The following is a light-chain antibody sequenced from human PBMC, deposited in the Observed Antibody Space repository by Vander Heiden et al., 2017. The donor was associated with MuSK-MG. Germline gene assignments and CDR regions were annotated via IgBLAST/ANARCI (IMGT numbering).Light chain of an antibody. Sequence: QYALTQPASVSGSPRQSITSPWTGTNSYVCGYNYVSWYQQLPATAPKLMVSSVPDRPSGVCNRFSGSKSGSTSSLSISPLLAEDAADYYCSSYASTNTVVFGGGTKLTVL. CDR2: SVP. CDR3: SSYASTNTVV. V-gene: IGLV2-14*03. J-gene: IGLJ2*01. CDR1: NSYVCGYNY.